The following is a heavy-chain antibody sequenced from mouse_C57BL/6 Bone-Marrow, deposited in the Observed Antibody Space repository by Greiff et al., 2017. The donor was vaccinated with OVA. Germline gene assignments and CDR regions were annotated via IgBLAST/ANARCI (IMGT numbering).Heavy chain of an antibody. J-gene: IGHJ4*01. V-gene: IGHV5-6*01. CDR1: GFTFSSYG. CDR3: ARNYGRYFDY. Sequence: EVQLVESGGDLVKPGGSLKLSCAASGFTFSSYGMSWVRQTPDKRLEWVATISSGGSYTYYPDSVKGRFTISRDNAKNTLYLQMSSLKSEDTAMYYCARNYGRYFDYWGQGTSVTVSS. CDR2: ISSGGSYT. D-gene: IGHD1-1*01.